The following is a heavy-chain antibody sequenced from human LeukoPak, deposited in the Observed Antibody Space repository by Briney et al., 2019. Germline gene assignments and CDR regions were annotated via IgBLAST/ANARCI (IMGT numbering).Heavy chain of an antibody. J-gene: IGHJ4*02. Sequence: SETLSLTCTVSGGFISSYYWSWLRQPAGKGLEWIGRIFSSGSTNYNPSLKSRVTMSVDTSNNQFSLKLSSVTAADTAVYYCARGSRELYYFDYWGQGTLVTVSS. V-gene: IGHV4-4*07. CDR3: ARGSRELYYFDY. CDR1: GGFISSYY. D-gene: IGHD1-7*01. CDR2: IFSSGST.